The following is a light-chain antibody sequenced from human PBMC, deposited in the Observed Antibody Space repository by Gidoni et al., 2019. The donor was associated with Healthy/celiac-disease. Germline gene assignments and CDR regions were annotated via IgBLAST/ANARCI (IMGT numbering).Light chain of an antibody. Sequence: SYELTQPPSVSVSPGQTARITCSGDALQKQYAYWYQQKPGQAPVLVIYKDSERPSGIPERFSGSSSGTTVTLTISGVQAEDEADYSCQSADSSGTYVVFG. CDR2: KDS. CDR3: QSADSSGTYVV. V-gene: IGLV3-25*03. J-gene: IGLJ2*01. CDR1: ALQKQY.